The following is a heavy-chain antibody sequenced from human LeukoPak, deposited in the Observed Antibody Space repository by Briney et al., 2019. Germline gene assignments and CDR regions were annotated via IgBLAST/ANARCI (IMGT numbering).Heavy chain of an antibody. V-gene: IGHV5-51*01. J-gene: IGHJ4*02. D-gene: IGHD3-22*01. CDR1: RYNFTNYW. Sequence: GESLKISCEASRYNFTNYWIGWVRQMPGKGLEWMGIIYPSDSDTRYSPSFQGQVTISADKSISTTYLQWSSLKASDTAMYYCARYFYDSSGSNYYFDYWGQGTLVTVSS. CDR3: ARYFYDSSGSNYYFDY. CDR2: IYPSDSDT.